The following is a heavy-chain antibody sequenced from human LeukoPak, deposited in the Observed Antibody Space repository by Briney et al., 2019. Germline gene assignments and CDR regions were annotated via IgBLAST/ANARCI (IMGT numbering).Heavy chain of an antibody. CDR1: GGSISSGGYS. V-gene: IGHV4-30-2*01. J-gene: IGHJ4*02. CDR3: ARVYYYDSSGYSWIFDY. Sequence: SETLSLTCAVSGGSISSGGYSWGWIRQPPGKGLEWIGYIYHSGSTYYNPSLKSRVTISVDRSKNQFSLKLSSVTAADTAVYYCARVYYYDSSGYSWIFDYWGQGTLVTVSS. CDR2: IYHSGST. D-gene: IGHD3-22*01.